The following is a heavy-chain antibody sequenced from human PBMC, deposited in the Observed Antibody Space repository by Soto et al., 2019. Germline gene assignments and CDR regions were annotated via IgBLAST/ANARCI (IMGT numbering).Heavy chain of an antibody. CDR1: GYTFSTHG. CDR3: TREFSSTFYYASDNRYYFDY. Sequence: GVSVKVSCKASGYTFSTHGFIWVRPAPGRGLEWMGWISPYSGNTDYAQIFQGRITMTTDTSTSPAYMEVGSLRSHDTTVYYCTREFSSTFYYASDNRYYFDYWGQGTLVTVSS. J-gene: IGHJ4*01. V-gene: IGHV1-18*04. CDR2: ISPYSGNT. D-gene: IGHD2-8*01.